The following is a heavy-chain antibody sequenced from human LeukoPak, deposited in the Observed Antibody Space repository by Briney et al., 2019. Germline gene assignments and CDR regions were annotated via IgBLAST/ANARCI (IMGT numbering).Heavy chain of an antibody. Sequence: GGSLRLSCEASEFILSSYAMSWVRQAPGKGLEWVSSISGNGAHPYYADSVRGRFTISRDFSRNAVYLQMSSLRVEDTAEYFCAKDKSRVAVAGTVVWGQGTLVTVSS. D-gene: IGHD6-19*01. J-gene: IGHJ4*02. CDR3: AKDKSRVAVAGTVV. CDR1: EFILSSYA. V-gene: IGHV3-23*01. CDR2: ISGNGAHP.